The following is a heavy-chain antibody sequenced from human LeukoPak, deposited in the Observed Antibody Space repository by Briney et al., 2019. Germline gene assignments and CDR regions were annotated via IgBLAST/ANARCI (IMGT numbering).Heavy chain of an antibody. Sequence: GGSLRLSRAASGFTVSSNYMSWVRQAPGKGLEWVSVIYSGGSTYYADSVKGRFTISRDNSKNTVYLQMNSLRAEDTAVYYCARGEQQLVLTEYFQHWGQGTLVTVSS. CDR3: ARGEQQLVLTEYFQH. CDR1: GFTVSSNY. D-gene: IGHD6-13*01. J-gene: IGHJ1*01. V-gene: IGHV3-53*01. CDR2: IYSGGST.